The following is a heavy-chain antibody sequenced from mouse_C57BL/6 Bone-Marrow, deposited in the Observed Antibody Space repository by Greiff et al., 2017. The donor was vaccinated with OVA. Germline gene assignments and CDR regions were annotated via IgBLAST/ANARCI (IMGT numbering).Heavy chain of an antibody. V-gene: IGHV5-17*01. Sequence: EVKLVESGGGLVKPGGSLKLSCAASGFTLSDYGMHWVRQAPEKGLEWVAYISSGSNTIYYADTVKGRFTISRDNAKNTLFLQMTSLRSEDTAMYYCASPSFLYFDYWGQGTTLTVSS. CDR3: ASPSFLYFDY. D-gene: IGHD6-1*01. J-gene: IGHJ2*01. CDR1: GFTLSDYG. CDR2: ISSGSNTI.